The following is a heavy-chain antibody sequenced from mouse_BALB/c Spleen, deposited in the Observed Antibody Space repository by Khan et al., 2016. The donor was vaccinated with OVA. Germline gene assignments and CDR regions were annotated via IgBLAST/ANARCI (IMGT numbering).Heavy chain of an antibody. CDR3: VRQANGGVFEY. D-gene: IGHD1-1*02. CDR2: ISNGGGST. Sequence: EVQLQESGGGLVRPGGSLKLSCAASGFTFSSYIMSWVRQTPEKRLEWVAYISNGGGSTYYPDTVKGRFTISRDNAKKILYLQMSSLKSEDTAMYYCVRQANGGVFEYWGKGTTLTVSS. CDR1: GFTFSSYI. J-gene: IGHJ2*01. V-gene: IGHV5-12-2*01.